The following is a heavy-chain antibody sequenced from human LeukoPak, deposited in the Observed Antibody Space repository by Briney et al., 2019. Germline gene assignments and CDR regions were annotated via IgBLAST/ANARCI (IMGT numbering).Heavy chain of an antibody. J-gene: IGHJ4*02. V-gene: IGHV1-24*01. CDR3: ASHLRRSGHQPVDY. CDR1: GYTLTELS. Sequence: ASVKVSCKVSGYTLTELSMHWVRQAPGKGLEWMGGFDPEDGETIYAQKFQGRVTMTEDTSTDTAYMELSSLRSEDSAVYYCASHLRRSGHQPVDYWGQGTLVTVSS. D-gene: IGHD2-15*01. CDR2: FDPEDGET.